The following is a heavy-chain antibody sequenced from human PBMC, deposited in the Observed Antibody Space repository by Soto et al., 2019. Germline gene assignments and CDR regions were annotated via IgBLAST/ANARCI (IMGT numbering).Heavy chain of an antibody. D-gene: IGHD6-13*01. J-gene: IGHJ3*02. CDR2: ISAYNGNT. Sequence: GASVKVSCKASGYTFTSYGISWVRQAPGQGLEWMGWISAYNGNTNYAQKLQGRVTMTTDTSTSTAYMELRSLRSDDTAVYYCASPSTGIAAADNAFDIWGQGTMVTVS. V-gene: IGHV1-18*04. CDR3: ASPSTGIAAADNAFDI. CDR1: GYTFTSYG.